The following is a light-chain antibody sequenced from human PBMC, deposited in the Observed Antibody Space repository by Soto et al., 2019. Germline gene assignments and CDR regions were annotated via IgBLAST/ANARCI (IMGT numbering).Light chain of an antibody. CDR2: AAS. J-gene: IGKJ1*01. CDR3: LRYYSYPRT. V-gene: IGKV1-8*01. CDR1: QGISSY. Sequence: AIRMTQSPSSFSASTGDRVTITCRASQGISSYLAWYQQKPGKAPKLLIYAASTLQSGVPSRFSGSGSGTGFTLTLSCLQSEDFATYYCLRYYSYPRTFGQGTKVETK.